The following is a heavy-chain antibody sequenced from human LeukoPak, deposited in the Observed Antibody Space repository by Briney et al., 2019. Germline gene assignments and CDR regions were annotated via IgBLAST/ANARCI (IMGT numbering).Heavy chain of an antibody. Sequence: GGSLRLSCAASGFTFSSYAMHWVRQAPGKGLEWVAVISYDGSNKYYADSVKGRFTISRDNSKNTLYLQMNSLRAEDTAVYYCAKDRSYFDWSTPDYFDYWGQGTLVTVSS. CDR1: GFTFSSYA. J-gene: IGHJ4*02. D-gene: IGHD3-9*01. V-gene: IGHV3-30-3*01. CDR3: AKDRSYFDWSTPDYFDY. CDR2: ISYDGSNK.